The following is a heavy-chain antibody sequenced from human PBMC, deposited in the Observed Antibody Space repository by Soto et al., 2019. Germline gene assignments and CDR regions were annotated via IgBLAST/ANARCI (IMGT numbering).Heavy chain of an antibody. J-gene: IGHJ3*02. CDR1: GFTFDDSA. D-gene: IGHD2-15*01. Sequence: GGSLRLSCAASGFTFDDSAMHWVRQAPGNGLEWVSGISWNSGSIGYADSVKGRFTISRDNAKNSLYLQMNSLRAEDTALYYCALLDVVVVADRNLTDAFDIRGQGTMVTVSS. CDR2: ISWNSGSI. CDR3: ALLDVVVVADRNLTDAFDI. V-gene: IGHV3-9*01.